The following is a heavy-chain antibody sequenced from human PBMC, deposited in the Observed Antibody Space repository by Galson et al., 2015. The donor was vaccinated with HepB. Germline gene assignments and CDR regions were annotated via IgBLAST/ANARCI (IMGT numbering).Heavy chain of an antibody. CDR3: AKSMAYYDSSGYYFAYYFDY. J-gene: IGHJ4*02. CDR2: ISGSGDST. D-gene: IGHD3-22*01. CDR1: GFTFSRYS. Sequence: SLRLSCAASGFTFSRYSISWVRQAPGKGLEWVSAISGSGDSTYYADSVKGRFTISRDNSKNTLYLQMNSLRAEDTAVYYCAKSMAYYDSSGYYFAYYFDYWGQGTLVTVSS. V-gene: IGHV3-23*01.